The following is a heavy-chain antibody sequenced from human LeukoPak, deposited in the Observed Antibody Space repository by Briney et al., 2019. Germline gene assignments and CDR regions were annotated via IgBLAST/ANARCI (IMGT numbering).Heavy chain of an antibody. V-gene: IGHV3-7*01. Sequence: GGSLRLSCAASGFAFRDYWMNWVRQAPGKGLEWVANINLGGSVILYVDSVKGRFTASRDNAENSVSLQMNSLRAEDTAVYYCAAWGLHNYWGQETLVTVSP. CDR3: AAWGLHNY. CDR2: INLGGSVI. D-gene: IGHD7-27*01. J-gene: IGHJ4*02. CDR1: GFAFRDYW.